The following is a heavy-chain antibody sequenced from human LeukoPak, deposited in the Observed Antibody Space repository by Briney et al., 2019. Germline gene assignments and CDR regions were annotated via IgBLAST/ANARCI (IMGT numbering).Heavy chain of an antibody. Sequence: SVKVSCKASGGTFGSYAISWVRQAPGQGLEWIGRIIPIFGTANYAQKFQGRVTITTDESTSTAYMELSSLRSEDTAVYYCAREEGGSSSSDFWGQGTLVTVSS. D-gene: IGHD6-6*01. CDR1: GGTFGSYA. V-gene: IGHV1-69*05. CDR3: AREEGGSSSSDF. CDR2: IIPIFGTA. J-gene: IGHJ4*02.